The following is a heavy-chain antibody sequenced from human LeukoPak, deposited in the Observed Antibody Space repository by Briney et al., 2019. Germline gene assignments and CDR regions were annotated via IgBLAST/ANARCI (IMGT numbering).Heavy chain of an antibody. J-gene: IGHJ4*02. V-gene: IGHV4-61*08. D-gene: IGHD3-3*01. CDR3: ARSLPFLEWGGIRD. Sequence: PSETLSLTCTVSGGSISSGDYYWSWIRQPPGKGLEWIGYIYYSGSTNYNPSLKSRVTISVDTSKNQFSLKLSSVTAADTAVYYCARSLPFLEWGGIRDWGQGTLVTVSS. CDR2: IYYSGST. CDR1: GGSISSGDYY.